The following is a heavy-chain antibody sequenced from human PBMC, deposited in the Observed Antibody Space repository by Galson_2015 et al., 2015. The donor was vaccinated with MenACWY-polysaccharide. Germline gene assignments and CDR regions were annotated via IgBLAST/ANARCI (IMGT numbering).Heavy chain of an antibody. V-gene: IGHV4-61*01. CDR1: GASVSSTTDY. J-gene: IGHJ5*01. D-gene: IGHD1-26*01. CDR3: AREPTYSGSFGWFDS. Sequence: SETLSLTCPVSGASVSSTTDYWSWLRQPPGNGLEWIGFMSSNGGANRHPSLKSRVTISIDTSKNQFSLRLNSVTAADTAMYYCAREPTYSGSFGWFDSWGQGTLVTVSP. CDR2: MSSNGGA.